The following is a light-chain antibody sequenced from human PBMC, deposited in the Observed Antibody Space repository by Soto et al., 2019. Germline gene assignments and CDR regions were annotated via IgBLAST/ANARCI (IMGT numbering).Light chain of an antibody. CDR2: DVS. Sequence: QSVLTQPRSVSGSPGQSVTISCTGTNSDVGGYNYVSWYQQHPGKVPKLMIFDVSKRPSGVPDRFSGSKSGNTASLTISGLQAEDEADYHCCSYAGSYILIFGGGTQLTVL. CDR3: CSYAGSYILI. CDR1: NSDVGGYNY. J-gene: IGLJ2*01. V-gene: IGLV2-11*01.